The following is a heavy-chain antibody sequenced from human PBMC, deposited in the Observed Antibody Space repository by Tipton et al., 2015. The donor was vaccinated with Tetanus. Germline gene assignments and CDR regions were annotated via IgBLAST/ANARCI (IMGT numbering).Heavy chain of an antibody. CDR1: GYTFTSYG. J-gene: IGHJ4*02. D-gene: IGHD3-22*01. Sequence: QLVQSGAEVKKPGASVKVSCKASGYTFTSYGISWVRQAPGQGLEWMGWISAYNGNTNYAQKLQGRVTMTTDTSTSTAYMELRSLRSNDTAVYYCARDPHYDSSGYCPDYWGQGTLVTVSS. V-gene: IGHV1-18*01. CDR3: ARDPHYDSSGYCPDY. CDR2: ISAYNGNT.